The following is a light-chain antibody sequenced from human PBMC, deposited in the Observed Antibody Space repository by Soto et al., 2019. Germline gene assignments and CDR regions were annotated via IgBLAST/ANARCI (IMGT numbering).Light chain of an antibody. Sequence: DVVMTPSPHVLGVSLGARATINCQSNQSVFYEFNNKNYLAWYQQKPGQPLKKIIHWVSVRESGVPDRFSGSGSATDFTLTISSLQVEDVAVYYCHQYSTPPITFGGRTEVDIK. CDR2: WVS. J-gene: IGKJ4*01. V-gene: IGKV4-1*01. CDR3: HQYSTPPIT. CDR1: QSVFYEFNNKNY.